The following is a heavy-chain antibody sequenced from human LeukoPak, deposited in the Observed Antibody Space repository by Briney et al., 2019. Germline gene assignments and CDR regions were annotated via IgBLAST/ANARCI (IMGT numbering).Heavy chain of an antibody. V-gene: IGHV4-30-2*01. J-gene: IGHJ3*02. Sequence: MPSETLSLTCGVSGGSISSGGFSWSWIRQPPGKDLEWIGYIYHSGSTYYNPSLKSRVTISVDRSKNQFSLKLSSVTAADTAVYYCARNLPKNAFDIWGQGTMVTVSS. CDR1: GGSISSGGFS. CDR3: ARNLPKNAFDI. CDR2: IYHSGST. D-gene: IGHD1-14*01.